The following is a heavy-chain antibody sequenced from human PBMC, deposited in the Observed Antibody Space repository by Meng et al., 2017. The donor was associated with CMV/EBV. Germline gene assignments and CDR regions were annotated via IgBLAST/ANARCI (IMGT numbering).Heavy chain of an antibody. V-gene: IGHV6-1*01. CDR3: AMLSVGATFDH. D-gene: IGHD1-26*01. CDR1: GASVSSNSVA. CDR2: TYYRSKWFY. Sequence: SGASVSSNSVAWNWIRQSPSRGLEWLGRTYYRSKWFYDYAVSVKSRITIKPDTSKNQFSLQLNSVTPEDTAVYYCAMLSVGATFDHWGQGALVTVSS. J-gene: IGHJ4*02.